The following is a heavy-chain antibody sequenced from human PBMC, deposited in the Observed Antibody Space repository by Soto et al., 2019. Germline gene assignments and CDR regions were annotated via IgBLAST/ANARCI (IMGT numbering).Heavy chain of an antibody. J-gene: IGHJ4*02. V-gene: IGHV3-23*01. CDR2: VTATAESA. CDR1: GFNFDDYA. Sequence: GGSLRLSCTPFGFNFDDYATSWVRQAPGKGLEWVSAVTATAESAYYTDSVRGRFIITRDNSDNMLYLQMSSLRVEDTAIYFWARGRYYDSPQVLWCRGTQVTVSS. D-gene: IGHD3-10*01. CDR3: ARGRYYDSPQVL.